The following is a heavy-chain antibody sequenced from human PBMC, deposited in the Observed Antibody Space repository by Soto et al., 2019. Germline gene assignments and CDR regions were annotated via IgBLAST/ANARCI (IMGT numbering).Heavy chain of an antibody. J-gene: IGHJ5*02. CDR3: ATGGDFWSGFYGRFGA. D-gene: IGHD3-3*01. Sequence: EVQLVESGGGLVQPGGSLRLVCVDSGSPLESHWMAWVRQVPGKGLEWVANIRQDGTEIHYVEAVRGRFIISRDNAKKSVYLQMNSLRVEDSARYYCATGGDFWSGFYGRFGAWGQGTLVTVSS. V-gene: IGHV3-7*01. CDR1: GSPLESHW. CDR2: IRQDGTEI.